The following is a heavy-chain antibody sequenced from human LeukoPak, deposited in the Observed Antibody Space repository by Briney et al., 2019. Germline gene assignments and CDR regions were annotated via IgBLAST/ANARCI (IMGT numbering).Heavy chain of an antibody. D-gene: IGHD6-19*01. CDR1: GFTFSSYA. CDR2: VSYDGSNE. J-gene: IGHJ4*02. CDR3: ARQYSSGPITYYFDY. V-gene: IGHV3-30-3*01. Sequence: GGSLRLSCAASGFTFSSYAMHWVRQAPGKGLEWVAVVSYDGSNEYYADSVKGRFTIPRDNSKNTLYLQMNSLRAEDTAVYYCARQYSSGPITYYFDYWGQGTLVTVSS.